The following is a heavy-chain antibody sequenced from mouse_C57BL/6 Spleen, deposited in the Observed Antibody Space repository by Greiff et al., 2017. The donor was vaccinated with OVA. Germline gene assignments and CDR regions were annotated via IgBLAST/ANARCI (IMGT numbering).Heavy chain of an antibody. CDR2: INYDGSST. V-gene: IGHV5-16*02. Sequence: EVKLVESEGGLVQPGSSMKLSCTASGFTFSDYYMAWVRQVPEKGLEWVANINYDGSSTYYLDSLKSRFIISRDNAKNILYLQMSSLKSEDTATYYCARRGYDYDFDYWGQGTTLTVSS. CDR1: GFTFSDYY. D-gene: IGHD2-4*01. J-gene: IGHJ2*01. CDR3: ARRGYDYDFDY.